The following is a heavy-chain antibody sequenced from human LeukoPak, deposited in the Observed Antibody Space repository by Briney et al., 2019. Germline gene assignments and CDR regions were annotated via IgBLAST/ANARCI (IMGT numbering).Heavy chain of an antibody. CDR3: ARVDRRTAFFDY. Sequence: PSDTLSLTCTVSGGSINSYYWSWIRQPAGKGLEWMGRIYSSGSTGYNPSLKGRVPMSLDTSKPQFSLNLSSVSAAPAAGFVYARVDRRTAFFDYWGQGTLVTVSS. CDR1: GGSINSYY. D-gene: IGHD2-21*02. CDR2: IYSSGST. V-gene: IGHV4-4*07. J-gene: IGHJ4*02.